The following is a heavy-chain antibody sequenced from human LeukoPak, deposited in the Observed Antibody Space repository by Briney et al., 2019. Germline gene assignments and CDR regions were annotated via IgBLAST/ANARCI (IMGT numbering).Heavy chain of an antibody. CDR1: GFTFSGYS. J-gene: IGHJ4*02. D-gene: IGHD1-14*01. Sequence: PGGSLRLSCAASGFTFSGYSMNWVRQAPGKGLEWVSYIRSSGSPIYYADSVKGRFTISRDNAKNTLYLQVNSLRAEDTAVYYCARDRIRGDYWGQGTLVTVSS. V-gene: IGHV3-48*04. CDR3: ARDRIRGDY. CDR2: IRSSGSPI.